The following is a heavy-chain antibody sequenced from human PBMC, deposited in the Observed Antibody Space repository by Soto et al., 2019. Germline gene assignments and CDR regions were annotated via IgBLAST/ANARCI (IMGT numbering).Heavy chain of an antibody. V-gene: IGHV3-74*01. CDR1: GFTFNRYW. Sequence: EEQLVESGGNLVQPGGSLRLSCAASGFTFNRYWMHWVRQTPERGLMWVSRINGDASRTNYADSVKGRFTISRDNAKNTVYLQMDSLRVEDTAVYYCARGVPDHDGSDSWGQGTLVTVSS. D-gene: IGHD1-1*01. CDR2: INGDASRT. J-gene: IGHJ4*02. CDR3: ARGVPDHDGSDS.